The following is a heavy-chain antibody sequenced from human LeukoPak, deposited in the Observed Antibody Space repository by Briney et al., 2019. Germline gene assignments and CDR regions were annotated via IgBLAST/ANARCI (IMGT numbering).Heavy chain of an antibody. CDR1: GYTFTSYD. CDR2: MNPNSGNT. D-gene: IGHD3-10*01. Sequence: ASVKVSCKASGYTFTSYDINWVRQATGQGLEWMGWMNPNSGNTGYAQKFQGRVTITRNTSISTAYMKLSSLRSDDTAVYYCARDLWFGDPNGNWFDPWGQGTLVTVSS. V-gene: IGHV1-8*03. CDR3: ARDLWFGDPNGNWFDP. J-gene: IGHJ5*02.